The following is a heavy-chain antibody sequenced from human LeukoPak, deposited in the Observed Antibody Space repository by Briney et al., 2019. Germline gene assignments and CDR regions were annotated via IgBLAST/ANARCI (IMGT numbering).Heavy chain of an antibody. V-gene: IGHV4-39*01. J-gene: IGHJ4*02. CDR1: GDSIISSDYY. CDR2: MHLGGST. Sequence: SETLSLTCIVSGDSIISSDYYWGWVRQSPGRGLEWIGSMHLGGSTYYNPSLKSRATVFVDTSENQFSLNLNSVTAADTAVYHCARGITTFGVAGYYFDYWGQGALLTVSS. CDR3: ARGITTFGVAGYYFDY. D-gene: IGHD3-3*01.